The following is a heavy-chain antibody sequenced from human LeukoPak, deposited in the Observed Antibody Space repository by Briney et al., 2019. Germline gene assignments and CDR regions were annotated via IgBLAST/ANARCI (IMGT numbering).Heavy chain of an antibody. CDR3: AKGAGVATQMFDAFDI. V-gene: IGHV3-23*01. J-gene: IGHJ3*02. CDR1: GFTFSSYG. Sequence: GGTLRLSCAASGFTFSSYGMSWVRQAPGKGLEWVSAISGSGGSTYYADSVKGRFTISRDNSKNTLYLQMNSLRAEDTAVYYCAKGAGVATQMFDAFDIWGQGTMVTVSS. CDR2: ISGSGGST. D-gene: IGHD5-12*01.